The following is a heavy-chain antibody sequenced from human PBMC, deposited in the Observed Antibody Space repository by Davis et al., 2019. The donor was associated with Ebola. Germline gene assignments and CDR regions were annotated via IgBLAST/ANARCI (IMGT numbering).Heavy chain of an antibody. J-gene: IGHJ4*02. CDR2: ITSSSSYI. V-gene: IGHV3-21*01. Sequence: GESLKISCRVSGFTLGDYALNWVRQAPGKGLEWVSSITSSSSYIYYADSVKGRFTISRDNAKNSLYLQMNSLRAEDTAVYYCARVEYYYDINGYASNDYWGQGTLVTVSS. CDR3: ARVEYYYDINGYASNDY. CDR1: GFTLGDYA. D-gene: IGHD3-22*01.